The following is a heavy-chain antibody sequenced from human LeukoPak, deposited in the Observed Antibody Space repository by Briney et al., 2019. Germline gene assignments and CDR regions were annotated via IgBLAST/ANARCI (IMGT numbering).Heavy chain of an antibody. CDR2: ISSSSSYI. Sequence: PGGSLRLSCAASGFTFSSYSMNWVCQAPGKGLEWVSSISSSSSYIYYADSVKGRFTISRDNAKNSLYLQMNNLRAEDTAVYYCASLGVPTSAFDIWGQGTMVTVSS. V-gene: IGHV3-21*01. D-gene: IGHD2-2*01. J-gene: IGHJ3*02. CDR1: GFTFSSYS. CDR3: ASLGVPTSAFDI.